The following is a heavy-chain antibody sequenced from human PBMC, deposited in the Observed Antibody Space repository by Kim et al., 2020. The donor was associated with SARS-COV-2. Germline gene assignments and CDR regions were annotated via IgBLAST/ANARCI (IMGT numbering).Heavy chain of an antibody. J-gene: IGHJ4*02. Sequence: SETLSLTCTVSGGSISSSSYYWGWIRQPPGKGLEWIGSIYYSGSTYYNPSLKSRVTISVDTSKNQFSLKLSSVTAADTAVYYCARVGWSGALRGGYDYFIDYWGQGTLVTVSS. V-gene: IGHV4-39*07. CDR3: ARVGWSGALRGGYDYFIDY. CDR2: IYYSGST. CDR1: GGSISSSSYY. D-gene: IGHD5-12*01.